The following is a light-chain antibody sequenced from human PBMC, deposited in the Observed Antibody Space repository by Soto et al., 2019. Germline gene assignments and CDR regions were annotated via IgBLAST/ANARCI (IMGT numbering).Light chain of an antibody. CDR3: QQRSNWPPFT. J-gene: IGKJ3*01. V-gene: IGKV3-11*01. Sequence: EIVLTHSPATLSLSPVERATLSCRASQSVSSYLVWYQQKPGQAPRLLIYDASTRATGIPARFSGSGSGTDFTLTISSLEPEDFAVYYCQQRSNWPPFTFGPGTKVDI. CDR1: QSVSSY. CDR2: DAS.